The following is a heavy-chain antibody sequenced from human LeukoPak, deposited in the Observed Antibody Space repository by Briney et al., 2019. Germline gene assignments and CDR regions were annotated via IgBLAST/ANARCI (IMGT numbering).Heavy chain of an antibody. V-gene: IGHV5-51*01. CDR3: ARQSDYGDYYWFDP. J-gene: IGHJ5*02. D-gene: IGHD4-17*01. CDR1: GYNFTSYW. CDR2: IYPGDSDT. Sequence: GEALQISWKGSGYNFTSYWIAWVRQLPGKGLEWMGMIYPGDSDTRYSPSFQGQVTISADQSISTAYLQWSSLKASDTAMYYCARQSDYGDYYWFDPWGQGTLVTVSS.